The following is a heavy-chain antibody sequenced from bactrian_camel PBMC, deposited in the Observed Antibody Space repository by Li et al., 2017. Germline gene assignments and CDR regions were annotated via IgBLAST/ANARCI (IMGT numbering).Heavy chain of an antibody. CDR1: GYTLPMN. V-gene: IGHV3S53*01. CDR2: IAGDGRT. J-gene: IGHJ4*01. CDR3: AADLVTDEPSLLEREYYY. Sequence: HVQLVESGGGSAQAGESLRLSCVASGYTLPMNMGWFRRLPGQEREGVAAIAGDGRTDYADSVKGRFTISRDGAKNIISLQMYSLKPEDTATYYCAADLVTDEPSLLEREYYYWGQGTQVTVS. D-gene: IGHD3*01.